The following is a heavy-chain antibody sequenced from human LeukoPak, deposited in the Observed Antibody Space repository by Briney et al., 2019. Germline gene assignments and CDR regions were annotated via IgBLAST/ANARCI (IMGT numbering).Heavy chain of an antibody. Sequence: SVKVSCKASGGTFSSYAISWVRQAPGQGLEWMGRIIPILGIANYAQKFQGRVTITADKSTSTAYMELSSLRSEDTAVYYCARVPGPGPYDYYCGMDVWGQGTTVTVSS. CDR3: ARVPGPGPYDYYCGMDV. CDR2: IIPILGIA. J-gene: IGHJ6*02. V-gene: IGHV1-69*04. CDR1: GGTFSSYA. D-gene: IGHD1-14*01.